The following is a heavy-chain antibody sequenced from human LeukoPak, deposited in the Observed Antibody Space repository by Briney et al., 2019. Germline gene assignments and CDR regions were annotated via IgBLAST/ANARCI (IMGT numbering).Heavy chain of an antibody. CDR3: ARTLGGDWFDP. D-gene: IGHD3-16*01. CDR2: IYSGGST. CDR1: GFTVSSNY. J-gene: IGHJ5*02. Sequence: GGSLRLSCAASGFTVSSNYMSWVRQSPGKGLEWVSVIYSGGSTYYADSVKGRFTISRDNSKNTLYLQMNSLRAEDTAVYYCARTLGGDWFDPWGQGTLVTVSS. V-gene: IGHV3-53*01.